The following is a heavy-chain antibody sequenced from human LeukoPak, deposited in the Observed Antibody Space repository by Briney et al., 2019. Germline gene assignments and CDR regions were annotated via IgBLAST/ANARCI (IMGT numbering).Heavy chain of an antibody. CDR3: ARAAITAYYMDV. J-gene: IGHJ6*03. Sequence: SETLSLTCTVSGGSISSSSYYWCWIRQPPGKGLEWIGSIYYSGSTYYNPSLKSRVTISVDTSKNQFSLKLSSVTAADTAVYYCARAAITAYYMDVWGKGTTVTVSS. D-gene: IGHD1-20*01. V-gene: IGHV4-39*07. CDR1: GGSISSSSYY. CDR2: IYYSGST.